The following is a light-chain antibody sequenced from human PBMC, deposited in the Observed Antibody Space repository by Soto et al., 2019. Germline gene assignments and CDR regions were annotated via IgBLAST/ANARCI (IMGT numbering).Light chain of an antibody. V-gene: IGKV1-39*01. J-gene: IGKJ1*01. CDR1: QSIGSY. CDR3: QQSYSTPWT. Sequence: DIQMTQSPSSLSASEGDRVTITCRASQSIGSYVHWYQQKPGKAPNLVIYAASTLQSGVPSRFSGSGFGTDFTLTISSLQPEDIATYHCQQSYSTPWTFGQGTKVE. CDR2: AAS.